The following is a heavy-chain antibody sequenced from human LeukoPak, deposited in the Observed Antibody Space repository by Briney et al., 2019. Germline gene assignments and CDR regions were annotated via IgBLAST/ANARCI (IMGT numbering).Heavy chain of an antibody. J-gene: IGHJ4*02. D-gene: IGHD1/OR15-1a*01. CDR2: IRYDGTNK. V-gene: IGHV3-30*02. CDR1: GFIFSDYG. CDR3: AKEGTASKPSDLDY. Sequence: PGGSLRLSCAASGFIFSDYGMHWVRQAPGKGLESVTFIRYDGTNKYYADSVKGRFTISRDNSRNTLYLQMNSLSSEDTAVYYCAKEGTASKPSDLDYWGQGTLVTVSS.